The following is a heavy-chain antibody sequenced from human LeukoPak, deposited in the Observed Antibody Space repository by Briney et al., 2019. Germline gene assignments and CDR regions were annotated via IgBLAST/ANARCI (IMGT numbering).Heavy chain of an antibody. D-gene: IGHD4-17*01. CDR3: ARDLVPPPGYGDYWYFDL. CDR1: GGTFSSYA. J-gene: IGHJ2*01. V-gene: IGHV1-69*13. Sequence: ASVKVSCKASGGTFSSYAISWVRQAPGQGLEWMGGIIPIFGTANYAQKFQGRVTITADESTSTAYMELSSLRSEDTAVYYCARDLVPPPGYGDYWYFDLWGRGTLVTVSS. CDR2: IIPIFGTA.